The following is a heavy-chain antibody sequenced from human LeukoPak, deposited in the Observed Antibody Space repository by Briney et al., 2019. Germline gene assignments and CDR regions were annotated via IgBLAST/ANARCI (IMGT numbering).Heavy chain of an antibody. D-gene: IGHD4-23*01. CDR3: ARHKVPRGLGWEHRCAFDI. Sequence: PSETLSLTCAVYGGSFSGYYWSWIRQPPGKGLEWIGEINHSGSTYYNPSLKSRVTISVDTSKNQFSLKLSSVTAADTAVYYCARHKVPRGLGWEHRCAFDIWGQGTMVTVSS. J-gene: IGHJ3*02. CDR2: INHSGST. CDR1: GGSFSGYY. V-gene: IGHV4-34*01.